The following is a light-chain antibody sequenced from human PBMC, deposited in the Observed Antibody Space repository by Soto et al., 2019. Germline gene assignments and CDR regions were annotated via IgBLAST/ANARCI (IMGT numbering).Light chain of an antibody. J-gene: IGKJ1*01. CDR2: QAS. V-gene: IGKV1-5*03. Sequence: DIQMTQSPSTLSASVGDRVTITCRASQSINSWLAWFQQKPGKAPKLLISQASYLESGVPSRFTGSESGTEFTITISSLQPDDFATYYCQEYKTYSRTFGQGTKVEIK. CDR1: QSINSW. CDR3: QEYKTYSRT.